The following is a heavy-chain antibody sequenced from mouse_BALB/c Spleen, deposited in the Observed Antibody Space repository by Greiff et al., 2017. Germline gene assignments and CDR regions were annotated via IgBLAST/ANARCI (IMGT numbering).Heavy chain of an antibody. CDR3: ARHEGDYYGYAAMDD. CDR1: GFTFSSYT. Sequence: EVKLVESGGGLVQPGGSLKLSCAASGFTFSSYTMSWVRQTPEKRLEWVAYISNGGGSTYYPDTVKGRFTISRDNAKNTLYLQMSSLKSEDTAMYYCARHEGDYYGYAAMDDWGQGTSVTVSS. V-gene: IGHV5-12-2*01. D-gene: IGHD1-2*01. CDR2: ISNGGGST. J-gene: IGHJ4*01.